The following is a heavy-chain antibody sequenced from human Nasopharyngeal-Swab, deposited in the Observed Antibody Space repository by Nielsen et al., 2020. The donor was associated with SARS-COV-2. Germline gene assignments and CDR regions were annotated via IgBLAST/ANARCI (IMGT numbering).Heavy chain of an antibody. Sequence: SETLSLTCTVSGGSISSGSIRRYYWSWIRQPPGKGLEWIGYFSSTGITNYNPSLKSRVTISVDMSKNQFSLKLSSVAAADTAVYYCAREVVGGLVDSWGQGTLVTVSS. D-gene: IGHD1-26*01. V-gene: IGHV4-61*01. CDR3: AREVVGGLVDS. J-gene: IGHJ4*02. CDR2: FSSTGIT. CDR1: GGSISSGSIRRYY.